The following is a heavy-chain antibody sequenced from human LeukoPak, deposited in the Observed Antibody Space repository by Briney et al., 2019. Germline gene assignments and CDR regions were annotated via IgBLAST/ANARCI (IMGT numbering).Heavy chain of an antibody. D-gene: IGHD6-13*01. CDR1: GFTFSSYA. CDR2: ISYDGSNK. CDR3: ARVVVSSSWYYFDY. V-gene: IGHV3-30-3*01. J-gene: IGHJ4*02. Sequence: GWSLRLSCAASGFTFSSYAMHWVRQAPGKGLEWVAVISYDGSNKYYADSVKGRFTISRDNSKNTLYLQMNSLRAEDTAVYYCARVVVSSSWYYFDYWGQGALVTVSS.